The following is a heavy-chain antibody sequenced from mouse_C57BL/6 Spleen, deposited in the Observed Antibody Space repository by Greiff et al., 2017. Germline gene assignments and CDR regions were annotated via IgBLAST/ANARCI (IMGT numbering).Heavy chain of an antibody. D-gene: IGHD3-1*01. J-gene: IGHJ4*01. V-gene: IGHV1-7*01. CDR1: GYTFTSYW. CDR3: DRGSWAMDC. CDR2: INPSSGYT. Sequence: ESGAELAKPGASVKLSCKASGYTFTSYWMHWVKQRPGQGLEWIGYINPSSGYTKYNQKFKDKATLTADKSSSTAYMQLSRLTCVHSAVYYCDRGSWAMDCGGQGTSVTVST.